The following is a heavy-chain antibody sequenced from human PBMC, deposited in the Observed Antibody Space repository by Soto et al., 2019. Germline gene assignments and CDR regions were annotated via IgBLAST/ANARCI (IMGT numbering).Heavy chain of an antibody. CDR1: GYTFTSYG. V-gene: IGHV1-18*04. CDR3: ARAVGGLFRISWLDP. J-gene: IGHJ5*02. D-gene: IGHD6-19*01. CDR2: ISAYNGNT. Sequence: ASVKVSCKASGYTFTSYGISWVRQAPGQGLEWMGWISAYNGNTNYAQKLQGRVTMTTDTSTSTAYMELRSLRSDDTAVYYCARAVGGLFRISWLDPWGQGTLVTVSS.